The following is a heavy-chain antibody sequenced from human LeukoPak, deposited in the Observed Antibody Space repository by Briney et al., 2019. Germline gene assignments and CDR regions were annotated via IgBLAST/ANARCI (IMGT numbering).Heavy chain of an antibody. CDR2: IYYSGST. D-gene: IGHD1-26*01. CDR1: GGSISSYY. Sequence: KPSETLSLTCTVSGGSISSYYWSWIRQPPGKGLEWIGYIYYSGSTNYNPSLKSRVTISIDTSKSHFSLRLTSVTAADTAIYYCARDAGSYVSYMDVWGKGTAVTVSS. CDR3: ARDAGSYVSYMDV. V-gene: IGHV4-59*12. J-gene: IGHJ6*03.